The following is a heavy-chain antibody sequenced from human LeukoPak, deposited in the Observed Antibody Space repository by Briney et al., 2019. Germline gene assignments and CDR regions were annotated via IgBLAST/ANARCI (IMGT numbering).Heavy chain of an antibody. D-gene: IGHD1-26*01. CDR3: ARWEGGSHYDFDY. Sequence: PSETLSLTCAVYGGSFSGYYWSWIRQPPGKGLEWIGEINHSGSTNYNPSLKSRVTISVDTSKNQFSLKLSPVTAADTAVYYCARWEGGSHYDFDYWGQGTLVTVSS. V-gene: IGHV4-34*01. CDR1: GGSFSGYY. CDR2: INHSGST. J-gene: IGHJ4*02.